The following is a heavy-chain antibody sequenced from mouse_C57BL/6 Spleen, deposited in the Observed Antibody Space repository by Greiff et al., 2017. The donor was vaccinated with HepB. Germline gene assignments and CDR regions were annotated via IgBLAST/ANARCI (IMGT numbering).Heavy chain of an antibody. CDR3: ARGDSSGYVDYAMDY. D-gene: IGHD3-2*02. Sequence: VKLQQPGAELVKPGASVKLSCKASGYTFTSYWMQWVKQRPGQGLEWIGEIDPSDSYTNYNQKFKGKATLTVDTSSSTAYMQLSSLTSEDSAVYYCARGDSSGYVDYAMDYWGQGTSVTVSS. V-gene: IGHV1-50*01. CDR2: IDPSDSYT. CDR1: GYTFTSYW. J-gene: IGHJ4*01.